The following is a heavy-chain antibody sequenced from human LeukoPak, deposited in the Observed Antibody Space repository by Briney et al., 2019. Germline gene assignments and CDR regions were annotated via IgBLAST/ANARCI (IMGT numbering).Heavy chain of an antibody. CDR3: ARGPTMVRGVIISGPSYDY. J-gene: IGHJ4*02. V-gene: IGHV4-34*01. Sequence: PSETLSLTCAVYGGSFSGYYWSWIRQPPGKGLEWIGETNHSGSTNYNPSLKSRVTISVDTSKNQFSLKPSSVTAADTAVYYCARGPTMVRGVIISGPSYDYWGQGTLVTVSS. D-gene: IGHD3-10*01. CDR2: TNHSGST. CDR1: GGSFSGYY.